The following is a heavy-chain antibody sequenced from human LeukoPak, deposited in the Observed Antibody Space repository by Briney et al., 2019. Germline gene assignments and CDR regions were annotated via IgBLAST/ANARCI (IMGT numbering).Heavy chain of an antibody. V-gene: IGHV3-11*01. D-gene: IGHD3/OR15-3a*01. J-gene: IGHJ4*02. CDR3: ARRRDFIDY. CDR2: SCSSGSTI. CDR1: GFTLSDYY. Sequence: GGSLRLSCAASGFTLSDYYMSWIRQAPGKGLEWVSYSCSSGSTIYYADSVKGRFAISRDNAKNSLYLQMNSLRAEDTAVYYCARRRDFIDYWGQGTLVTVSS.